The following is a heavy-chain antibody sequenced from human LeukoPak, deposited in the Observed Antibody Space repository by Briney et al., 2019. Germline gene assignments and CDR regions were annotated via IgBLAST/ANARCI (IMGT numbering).Heavy chain of an antibody. CDR2: IYSGGTT. CDR3: ARDVPYSGLDY. Sequence: GGSLRLSCAASGFFVSTNYMSWVRQPPGKGLEWVSVIYSGGTTYYPDSVQGRFTISRDNSKNTLYLQMSSLRAEDTAVYYCARDVPYSGLDYWGQGTLVTVSS. V-gene: IGHV3-66*01. J-gene: IGHJ4*02. CDR1: GFFVSTNY. D-gene: IGHD1-26*01.